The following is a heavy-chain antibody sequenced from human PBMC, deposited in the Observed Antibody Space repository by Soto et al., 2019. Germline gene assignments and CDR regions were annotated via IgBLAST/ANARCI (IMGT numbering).Heavy chain of an antibody. CDR2: TYYRSKWYN. CDR1: GDSVSSNSAA. V-gene: IGHV6-1*01. D-gene: IGHD3-9*01. J-gene: IGHJ5*02. CDR3: ARDPAPDTILTGANWFDP. Sequence: PSQTLSLTCAISGDSVSSNSAAWNWIRQSPSRGLEWLGRTYYRSKWYNDYAVSVKSRITINPDTSKNQISLQLNSVTPEDTAVYYFARDPAPDTILTGANWFDPWGQGTLVTVSS.